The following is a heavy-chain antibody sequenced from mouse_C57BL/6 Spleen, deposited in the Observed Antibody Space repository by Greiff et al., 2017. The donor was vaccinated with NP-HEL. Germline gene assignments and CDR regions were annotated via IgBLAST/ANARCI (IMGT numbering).Heavy chain of an antibody. CDR2: IDPSDSYT. J-gene: IGHJ3*01. CDR3: ASGGYRFAY. Sequence: VQLQQPGAELVKPGASVKLSCKASGYTFTSYWMQWVKQRPGQGLEWIGEIDPSDSYTNYNQKFKGKATLTVDTSSSTAYMQLSSLTSEDSAVYYCASGGYRFAYWGQGTLVTVSA. V-gene: IGHV1-50*01. D-gene: IGHD3-2*02. CDR1: GYTFTSYW.